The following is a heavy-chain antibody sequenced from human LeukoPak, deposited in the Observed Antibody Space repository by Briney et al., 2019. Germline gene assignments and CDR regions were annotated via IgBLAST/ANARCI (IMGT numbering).Heavy chain of an antibody. V-gene: IGHV3-21*01. CDR2: ISSSSSYI. Sequence: NPGGSLRLSCAASGFTFSSYSMNWVRQAPGKGLEWVSSISSSSSYIYYADSVKGRFTISRDNAKNSLYLQMNSLRAEDTAVYYCARDSPLLYDRDAFDIWGQGTMVTVSS. D-gene: IGHD2-2*02. CDR1: GFTFSSYS. CDR3: ARDSPLLYDRDAFDI. J-gene: IGHJ3*02.